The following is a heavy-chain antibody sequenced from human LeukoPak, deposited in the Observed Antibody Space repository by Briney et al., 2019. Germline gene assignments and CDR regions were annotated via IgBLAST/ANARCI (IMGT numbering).Heavy chain of an antibody. D-gene: IGHD6-13*01. Sequence: RSSETLSLTCAVFGGSISSKNWWSWVRQPPGKGLEWIGEINHTGSTIYNPSLKSRVTISVDTSKNQFSLKLSSVTAADTAVYYCASLATDSSTNLGRYYGMDVWGKGTTVTVSS. V-gene: IGHV4-4*02. CDR1: GGSISSKNW. CDR2: INHTGST. J-gene: IGHJ6*04. CDR3: ASLATDSSTNLGRYYGMDV.